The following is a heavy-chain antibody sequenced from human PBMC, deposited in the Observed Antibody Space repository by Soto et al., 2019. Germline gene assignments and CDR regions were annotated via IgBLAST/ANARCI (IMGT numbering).Heavy chain of an antibody. J-gene: IGHJ4*02. Sequence: QVQLVESGGGVVQPGRSLRLSCAASGFTFSSYGMHWVRQAPGKGLEWVAVIWYDGSNKYYADYVKGRFTISRDNSKNTLYLQMNSLRAEDTAVYYCARDGAVAGTFDYWGKGTLVTVSS. D-gene: IGHD6-19*01. CDR1: GFTFSSYG. V-gene: IGHV3-33*01. CDR3: ARDGAVAGTFDY. CDR2: IWYDGSNK.